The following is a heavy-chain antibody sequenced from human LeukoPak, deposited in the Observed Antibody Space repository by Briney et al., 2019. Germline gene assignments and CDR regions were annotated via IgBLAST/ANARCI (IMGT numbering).Heavy chain of an antibody. D-gene: IGHD3-3*01. CDR1: GGSFTGYY. V-gene: IGHV4-34*01. CDR3: ARSSIFGVV. J-gene: IGHJ4*02. CDR2: INHSGST. Sequence: SETLSLTCAVYGGSFTGYYWSWIRQPPGKGLEWIGEINHSGSTNYNPSLKSRVTISGDTSKNQFSLKLSSVTAADTAVYYCARSSIFGVVWGQGTLVTVSS.